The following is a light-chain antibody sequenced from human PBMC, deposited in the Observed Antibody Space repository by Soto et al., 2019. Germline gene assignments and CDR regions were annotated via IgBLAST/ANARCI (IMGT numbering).Light chain of an antibody. V-gene: IGKV3-20*01. CDR2: DAS. CDR3: QQYGSSPLT. J-gene: IGKJ4*01. CDR1: ESVSSSY. Sequence: EIVLTQSPGTLSLSPGERATLCCRASESVSSSYLAWYQQKPGQAPRLLIYDASSRATGIPDRFSGSGSGTDFTLTVSRLEPEDFALYYCQQYGSSPLTFGGGTKVDIK.